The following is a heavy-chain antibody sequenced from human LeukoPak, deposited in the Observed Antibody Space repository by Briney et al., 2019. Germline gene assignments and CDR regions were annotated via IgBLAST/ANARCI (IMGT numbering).Heavy chain of an antibody. D-gene: IGHD3-22*01. J-gene: IGHJ4*02. Sequence: HGESLKISCKGSGYSFTSYWIGWVRQMPGKGLEWMGIIYPGDSDTRYSPSFQGQVTISADKSISTAYLQWSGLKASDTAMYYCARHLNLHYYDSSGSLFDWGQGTLVTVSS. V-gene: IGHV5-51*01. CDR3: ARHLNLHYYDSSGSLFD. CDR2: IYPGDSDT. CDR1: GYSFTSYW.